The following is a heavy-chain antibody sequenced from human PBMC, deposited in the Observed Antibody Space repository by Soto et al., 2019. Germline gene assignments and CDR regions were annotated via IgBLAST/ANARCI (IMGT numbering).Heavy chain of an antibody. CDR1: GGSFSGYY. J-gene: IGHJ4*02. Sequence: SETLSLTCAVYGGSFSGYYWSWIRQPPGKGLEWIGEINHSGSTNYNPSLKSRVTISVDTSKNQFSLKLSSVTAADTAVYYCASEDRQQLVIDYWGQGTLVTVSS. D-gene: IGHD6-13*01. V-gene: IGHV4-34*01. CDR2: INHSGST. CDR3: ASEDRQQLVIDY.